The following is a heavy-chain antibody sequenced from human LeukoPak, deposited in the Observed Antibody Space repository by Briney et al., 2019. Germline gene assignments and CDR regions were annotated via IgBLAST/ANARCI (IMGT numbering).Heavy chain of an antibody. CDR3: AKQWSGGSALYWFDP. V-gene: IGHV3-30*18. CDR1: GFTFSSYG. J-gene: IGHJ5*02. D-gene: IGHD2-15*01. CDR2: ISYDGTDK. Sequence: GGSLRLSCAASGFTFSSYGMHWVRQAPGKGLEWVTVISYDGTDKYYADSVKGRFTISRDNSKNTLYLQMNSLRGEDTAVYYCAKQWSGGSALYWFDPWGQGTLVTVSS.